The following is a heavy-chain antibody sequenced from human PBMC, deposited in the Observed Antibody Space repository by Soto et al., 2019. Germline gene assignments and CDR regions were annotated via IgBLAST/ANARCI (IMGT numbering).Heavy chain of an antibody. CDR3: AGEGPIPYYYYGVDV. D-gene: IGHD2-21*01. J-gene: IGHJ6*01. CDR1: GYTFSTYG. V-gene: IGHV1-18*01. Sequence: ASVKVSCKASGYTFSTYGFSWVRQAPGQGLEWMGWIGAYNGNTHLAQKFQDRVTMTTDASTNTAYMELRNLRSDDSAVYYCAGEGPIPYYYYGVDVWGEGTRVRVAS. CDR2: IGAYNGNT.